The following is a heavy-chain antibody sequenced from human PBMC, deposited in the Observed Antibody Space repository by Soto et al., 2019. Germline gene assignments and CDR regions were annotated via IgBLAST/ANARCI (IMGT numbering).Heavy chain of an antibody. V-gene: IGHV3-74*01. J-gene: IGHJ6*02. Sequence: GSLRLSCAASGFTFSSYWMHWVRQAPGKGLVWVSRINSDGSSTSYADSVKGRFTISRDNAKNTLYLQMNSLRAEDTAVYYCARDPGYDILTSYYDYYYGMDVWGQGT. CDR3: ARDPGYDILTSYYDYYYGMDV. D-gene: IGHD3-9*01. CDR2: INSDGSST. CDR1: GFTFSSYW.